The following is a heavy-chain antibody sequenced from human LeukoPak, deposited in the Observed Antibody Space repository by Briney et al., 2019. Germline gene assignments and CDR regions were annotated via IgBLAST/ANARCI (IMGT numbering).Heavy chain of an antibody. CDR2: IWYDRSNK. D-gene: IGHD3-10*01. Sequence: GGSLRLSCAASGFTFSSYGMHWVRQAPGKGLEWVAVIWYDRSNKYYADSVQGRFTISRDNSKNTLYLQMNSLRAEDTAVYYCARDRYGSGSYGGYYFDYWGQGTLVTVSS. V-gene: IGHV3-33*01. CDR1: GFTFSSYG. CDR3: ARDRYGSGSYGGYYFDY. J-gene: IGHJ4*02.